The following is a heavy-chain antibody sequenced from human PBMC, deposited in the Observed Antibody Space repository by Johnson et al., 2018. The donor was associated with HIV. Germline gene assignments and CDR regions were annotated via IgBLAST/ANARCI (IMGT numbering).Heavy chain of an antibody. V-gene: IGHV3-20*04. CDR2: VNWNGGHT. CDR3: ARERGAVAGTAAFAV. D-gene: IGHD6-19*01. Sequence: EQLVESGGGVVQPGGSLRLSCAASGFTFSSYGMTWIRHAPGKGLEWLSGVNWNGGHTGYADSVQGRFPISRDNSKNTLYLQMNSLRAEDTAVYYCARERGAVAGTAAFAVWGQGTVVTVSS. CDR1: GFTFSSYG. J-gene: IGHJ3*01.